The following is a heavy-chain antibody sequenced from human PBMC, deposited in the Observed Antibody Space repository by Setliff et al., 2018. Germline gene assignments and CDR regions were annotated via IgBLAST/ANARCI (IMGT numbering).Heavy chain of an antibody. V-gene: IGHV4-30-4*08. Sequence: PSETLSLTCTVSGGSISSGDYYWSWIRQPPGKGLEWIGYIYSSGSTHYNPSLKSRVSISVDTSKNQFSLKLSSVTAADTAVYYCASLSPLRGYSYGIDYWGQGTLVTVSS. CDR3: ASLSPLRGYSYGIDY. J-gene: IGHJ4*02. CDR1: GGSISSGDYY. CDR2: IYSSGST. D-gene: IGHD5-18*01.